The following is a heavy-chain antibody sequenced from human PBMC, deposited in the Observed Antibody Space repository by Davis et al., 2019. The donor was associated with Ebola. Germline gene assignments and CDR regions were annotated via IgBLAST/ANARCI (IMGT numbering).Heavy chain of an antibody. Sequence: GESLKISCVVSGFSFDNSWMTWVRQAPGKGLEWVANIKQDGSEKYYVDSVKGRFTISRDNAKNSLYLQMNSLRAEDTAVYYCAREVLWFGELTHDAFDIWGQGTMVTVSS. CDR2: IKQDGSEK. D-gene: IGHD3-10*01. CDR1: GFSFDNSW. V-gene: IGHV3-7*01. J-gene: IGHJ3*02. CDR3: AREVLWFGELTHDAFDI.